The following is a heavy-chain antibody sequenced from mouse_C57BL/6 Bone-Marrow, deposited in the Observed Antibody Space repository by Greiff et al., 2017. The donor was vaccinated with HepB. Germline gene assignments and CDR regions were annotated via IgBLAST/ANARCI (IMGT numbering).Heavy chain of an antibody. D-gene: IGHD2-4*01. Sequence: VQLQQSGAELVKPGASVKLSCKASGYTFTSYWMHWVKQRPGQGLEWIGMIHPNSGSTNYNEKFKSKATLTVDKSSSTAYMQLSSLTSEDSAVYYCAREDYDGAWFAYWGQGTLVTVSA. J-gene: IGHJ3*01. CDR3: AREDYDGAWFAY. CDR1: GYTFTSYW. CDR2: IHPNSGST. V-gene: IGHV1-64*01.